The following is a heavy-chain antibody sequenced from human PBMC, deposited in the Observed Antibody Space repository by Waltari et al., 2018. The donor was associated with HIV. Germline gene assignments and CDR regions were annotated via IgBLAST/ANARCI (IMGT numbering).Heavy chain of an antibody. V-gene: IGHV1-69*09. Sequence: QVQLVQSGAEVKKPGSSVKVSCKASGGNLSRYALTWVRQAPGQGFEWMGWINVSLDERRLAERFQGRVSLNRDTSQAIVFMELKNLTSDDAAVYFCARGTPWLVNVLESWGQGTLVSVSS. J-gene: IGHJ1*01. D-gene: IGHD6-6*01. CDR3: ARGTPWLVNVLES. CDR1: GGNLSRYA. CDR2: INVSLDER.